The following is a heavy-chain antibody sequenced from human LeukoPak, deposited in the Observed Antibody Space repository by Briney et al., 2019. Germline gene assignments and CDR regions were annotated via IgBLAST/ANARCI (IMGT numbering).Heavy chain of an antibody. CDR2: IYSGGST. J-gene: IGHJ4*02. V-gene: IGHV3-53*01. CDR1: GFTFSSYE. Sequence: GGSLRLSCAASGFTFSSYEMSWVRQAPGKGLEWVSVIYSGGSTYYADSVKGRFTISRDNSKNTLYLQMNSLRAEDTAVYYCARSSGYIFDYWGQGTLVTVSS. CDR3: ARSSGYIFDY. D-gene: IGHD3-22*01.